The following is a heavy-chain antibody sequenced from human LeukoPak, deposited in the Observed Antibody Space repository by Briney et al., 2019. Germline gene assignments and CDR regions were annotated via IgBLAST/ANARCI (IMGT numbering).Heavy chain of an antibody. D-gene: IGHD5-18*01. CDR3: ARAVYSYGYRNWLDP. J-gene: IGHJ5*02. CDR2: ISSSGSTI. V-gene: IGHV3-11*01. Sequence: GGSLRLSCAASGFTFSDYYMSWIRQAPGKGLEWVSYISSSGSTIYYADSVKGRFTISRDNAKNSLYLQMNSLRAEDTAVYYCARAVYSYGYRNWLDPWGQGNLVTVSS. CDR1: GFTFSDYY.